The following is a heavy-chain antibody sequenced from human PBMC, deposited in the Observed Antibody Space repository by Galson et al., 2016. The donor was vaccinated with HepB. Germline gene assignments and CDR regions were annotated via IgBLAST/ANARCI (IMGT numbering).Heavy chain of an antibody. D-gene: IGHD3-3*01. CDR1: GFTFSRAW. CDR3: VKGFYV. J-gene: IGHJ6*02. V-gene: IGHV3-64D*08. CDR2: ISRNGDST. Sequence: SLRLSCAASGFTFSRAWMTWVRQAPGKGLEYVSSISRNGDSTYYVDSVKGRFSVSRDNSKNTLYLQMSSLRTEDTAVYYCVKGFYVWGQGTTVTVSS.